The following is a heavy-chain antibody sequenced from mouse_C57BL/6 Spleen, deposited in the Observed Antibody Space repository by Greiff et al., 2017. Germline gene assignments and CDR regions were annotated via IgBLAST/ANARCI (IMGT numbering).Heavy chain of an antibody. CDR1: GFTFSSYA. CDR2: ISSGGDYI. CDR3: TRDPDYYGSSYFDY. V-gene: IGHV5-9-1*02. D-gene: IGHD1-1*01. Sequence: EVMLVESGEGLVKPAGSLKLSCAASGFTFSSYAMSWVRQTPEKRLEWVAYISSGGDYIYYADTVKGRFTISRDNARNTLYLQMSSLKSEDTAMYYCTRDPDYYGSSYFDYWGQGTTLTVSS. J-gene: IGHJ2*01.